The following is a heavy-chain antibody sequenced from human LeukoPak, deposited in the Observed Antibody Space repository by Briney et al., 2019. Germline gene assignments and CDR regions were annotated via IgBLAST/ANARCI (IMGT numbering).Heavy chain of an antibody. Sequence: GASVKVSCKASGYTFTDHGINWVRQAPGQGLEWMGWINTNTGNPTYAQGFTGRFVFSLDTSVSTAYLQISSLQAEDTAIYYCARNRPPPDYFHDTYDDGPGAFDIWGQGTLVTVSS. J-gene: IGHJ3*02. D-gene: IGHD3-22*01. V-gene: IGHV7-4-1*02. CDR3: ARNRPPPDYFHDTYDDGPGAFDI. CDR1: GYTFTDHG. CDR2: INTNTGNP.